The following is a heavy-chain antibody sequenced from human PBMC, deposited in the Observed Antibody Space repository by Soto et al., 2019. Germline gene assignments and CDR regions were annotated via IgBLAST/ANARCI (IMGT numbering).Heavy chain of an antibody. Sequence: QLQLQESGPGLVKPSETLSLTCTVSGASIISDHDYWAWIRQPPGKGLEWIGNIHYAGNTYNNPPLSSRVTISVDTSKTPVSLKLSSVTAADTALYYCARHGGNKFYYWGPGTLVTVSP. J-gene: IGHJ4*02. CDR2: IHYAGNT. V-gene: IGHV4-39*01. CDR3: ARHGGNKFYY. CDR1: GASIISDHDY. D-gene: IGHD3-16*01.